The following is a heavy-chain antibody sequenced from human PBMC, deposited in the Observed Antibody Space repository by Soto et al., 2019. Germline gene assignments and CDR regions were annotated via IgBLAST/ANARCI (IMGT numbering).Heavy chain of an antibody. Sequence: EVQLVESGGGLVQPGGSLRLSCAASGFTFSSYWMSWVRQAPGKGLEWVANIKRDGSEKYYVDSVKGRFTISRDSAENSLYLQMNRPRAEDTAVYCCASVVGAPNWFDPWGQGTLVTVSS. CDR3: ASVVGAPNWFDP. J-gene: IGHJ5*02. D-gene: IGHD1-26*01. CDR1: GFTFSSYW. CDR2: IKRDGSEK. V-gene: IGHV3-7*02.